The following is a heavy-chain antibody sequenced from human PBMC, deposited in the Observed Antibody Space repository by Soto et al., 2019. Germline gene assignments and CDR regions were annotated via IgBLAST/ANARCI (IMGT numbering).Heavy chain of an antibody. CDR3: ARGTHGATAMNY. V-gene: IGHV3-66*01. Sequence: EVQLVESGGGLVQPGGSLRLSCAPSGFTVNSYYMSWVRQAPGKGLEWVSVIYTGGSTYYADSVKGRFTISRDNSKNTLDLQMSSLRTEDTAVYYCARGTHGATAMNYWGQGALVIVSS. CDR1: GFTVNSYY. CDR2: IYTGGST. D-gene: IGHD5-12*01. J-gene: IGHJ4*02.